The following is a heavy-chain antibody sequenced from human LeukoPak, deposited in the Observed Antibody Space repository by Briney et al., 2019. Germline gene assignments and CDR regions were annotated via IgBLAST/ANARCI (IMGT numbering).Heavy chain of an antibody. D-gene: IGHD3-22*01. J-gene: IGHJ4*02. CDR1: GFTVSSNY. CDR2: IYSSGST. Sequence: GGSLRLSCAASGFTVSSNYMSWVRQAPGRGLEWVSVIYSSGSTYYADSVKGRFTISRDNSKNTLYLQMNSLRAEDTAVYYCASYDSSGYFDYWGQGTLVTVSS. CDR3: ASYDSSGYFDY. V-gene: IGHV3-53*01.